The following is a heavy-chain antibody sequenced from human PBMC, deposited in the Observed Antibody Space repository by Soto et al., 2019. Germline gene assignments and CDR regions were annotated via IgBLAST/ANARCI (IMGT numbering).Heavy chain of an antibody. D-gene: IGHD3-22*01. J-gene: IGHJ6*02. Sequence: QVQLVQSGDEVKKPGSSVKVSCKASGDTFSSYAISWVRQAPGQGLEWMGGIIPIFATANYAQKFQGRVTITADESTSTAYMELSSLRSEDTAVYYCARDGSGYRSRASPMDVWGQGTTVTVSS. V-gene: IGHV1-69*01. CDR3: ARDGSGYRSRASPMDV. CDR1: GDTFSSYA. CDR2: IIPIFATA.